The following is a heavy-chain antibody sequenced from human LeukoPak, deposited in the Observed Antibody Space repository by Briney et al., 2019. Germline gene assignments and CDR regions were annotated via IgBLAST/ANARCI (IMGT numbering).Heavy chain of an antibody. CDR2: IWYDGSNK. Sequence: TGGSLRLSCAASGFTFSSYGMHWVRQAPGKGLEWVAVIWYDGSNKYYADSVKGRFTISRDNSKNTLYLQMNSLRAEDTAVYYCARDLCSGGSCALGYWGQGTLVTVSS. CDR3: ARDLCSGGSCALGY. V-gene: IGHV3-33*01. CDR1: GFTFSSYG. J-gene: IGHJ4*02. D-gene: IGHD2-15*01.